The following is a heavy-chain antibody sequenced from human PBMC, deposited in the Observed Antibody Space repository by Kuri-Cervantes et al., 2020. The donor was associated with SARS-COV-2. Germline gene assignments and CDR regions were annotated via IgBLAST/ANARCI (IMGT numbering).Heavy chain of an antibody. D-gene: IGHD6-6*01. CDR2: ISYDGSNK. Sequence: GESLKISCAASGFTSSSYAMHWVRQAPGKGLEWVAVISYDGSNKYYADSVKGRFTISRDNSKNTLYLQMNSLRAEDTAVYYCARDQGLYSSSSHPEGYYYGMDVWGQGTTVTVSS. CDR1: GFTSSSYA. J-gene: IGHJ6*02. V-gene: IGHV3-30-3*01. CDR3: ARDQGLYSSSSHPEGYYYGMDV.